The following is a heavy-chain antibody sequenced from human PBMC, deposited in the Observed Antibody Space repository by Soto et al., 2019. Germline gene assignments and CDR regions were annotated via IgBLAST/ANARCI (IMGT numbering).Heavy chain of an antibody. D-gene: IGHD3-16*01. CDR3: ARALRGGNYYYYGMDV. CDR1: GFTVSSNY. Sequence: GGSLRLSCAASGFTVSSNYMSWVRQAPGKGLEWVSVIYSGGSTYYADSVKGRFTISRDNSKNTLYLQMNSLRAEDTAVYYCARALRGGNYYYYGMDVWGQGTTVTVSS. CDR2: IYSGGST. V-gene: IGHV3-53*01. J-gene: IGHJ6*02.